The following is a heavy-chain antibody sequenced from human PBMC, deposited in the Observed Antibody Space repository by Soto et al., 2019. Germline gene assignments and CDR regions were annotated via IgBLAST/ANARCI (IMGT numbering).Heavy chain of an antibody. CDR2: IYYSGST. Sequence: PSETLSLTCTVSGGSISSGGYYWSWIRQHPGKGLEWIGYIYYSGSTYYNPSLKSRVTISVDTSKNQFSLKLSSVTAADTAVYYCARGGFQSFETMIVVVPVYFDYWGQGTLLTVSS. D-gene: IGHD3-22*01. CDR3: ARGGFQSFETMIVVVPVYFDY. J-gene: IGHJ4*02. V-gene: IGHV4-31*03. CDR1: GGSISSGGYY.